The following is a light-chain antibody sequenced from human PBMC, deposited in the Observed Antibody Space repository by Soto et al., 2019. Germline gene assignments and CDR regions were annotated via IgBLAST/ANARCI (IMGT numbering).Light chain of an antibody. V-gene: IGKV3-11*01. CDR2: DAS. CDR1: QTISNF. Sequence: EIVLTQSPATLSLSPGERATLSCRASQTISNFLSWYQQKPGQAPRLLIYDASNRATGIPARFSGSGSGTDFTLTISSLEPEDCAIYYCHQRSDWSLTFGGGTEVEIK. CDR3: HQRSDWSLT. J-gene: IGKJ4*01.